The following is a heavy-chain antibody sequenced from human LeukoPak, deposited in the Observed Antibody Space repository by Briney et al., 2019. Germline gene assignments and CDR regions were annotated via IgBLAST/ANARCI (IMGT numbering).Heavy chain of an antibody. V-gene: IGHV1-69*01. D-gene: IGHD6-6*01. J-gene: IGHJ6*03. CDR3: ARESRQLVGSRSRYYYYYYMDV. CDR2: IIPIFGTA. CDR1: GGTFSSYA. Sequence: ASVKVSCKASGGTFSSYAISWVRQAPGQGLEWMGGIIPIFGTANYAQKFQGRVTITADESTSTAYMELSSLRSEDTAVYYCARESRQLVGSRSRYYYYYYMDVWGKGTTVTVSS.